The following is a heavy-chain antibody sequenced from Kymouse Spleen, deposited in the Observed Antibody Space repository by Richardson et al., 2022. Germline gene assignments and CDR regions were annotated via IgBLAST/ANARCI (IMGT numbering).Heavy chain of an antibody. CDR2: INAGNGNT. CDR1: GYTFTSYA. D-gene: IGHD3-10*01. V-gene: IGHV1-3*01. CDR3: AREKDVLLWFGELLELTT. Sequence: QVQLVQSGAEVKKPGASVKVSCKASGYTFTSYAMHWVRQAPGQRLEWMGWINAGNGNTKYSQKFQGRVTITRDTSASTAYMELSSLRSEDTAVYYCAREKDVLLWFGELLELTTGAREPWSPSPQ. J-gene: IGHJ4*02.